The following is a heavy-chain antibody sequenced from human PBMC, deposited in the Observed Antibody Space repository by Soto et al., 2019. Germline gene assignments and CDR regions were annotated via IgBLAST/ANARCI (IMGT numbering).Heavy chain of an antibody. CDR2: VYHNGTS. V-gene: IGHV4-4*02. J-gene: IGHJ6*04. CDR1: GGSIRSTNW. Sequence: SETLSLTCVVSGGSIRSTNWWAWVRQTPGKGLEWIGEVYHNGTSNYNPSLKGRATISVDRSKDQVSLRLNSVIDADTAVYYCARDLDRYCSVTSCHAMDVWGKETPVTVSS. D-gene: IGHD2-15*01. CDR3: ARDLDRYCSVTSCHAMDV.